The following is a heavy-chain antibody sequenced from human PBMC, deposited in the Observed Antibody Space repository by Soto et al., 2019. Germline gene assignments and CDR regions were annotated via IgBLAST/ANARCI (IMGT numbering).Heavy chain of an antibody. Sequence: QVQLVQSGAEVKKPGASVKVSCKASGYAFTSLGITWVRQAPGQGLEWMGWIGIYHGNTNYAQQLQGRVTMTRDTPTTTAHMELKSLTSDDTAVYYCARDRRVGATTDAYDICVQGTMVTVSS. CDR2: IGIYHGNT. J-gene: IGHJ3*02. V-gene: IGHV1-18*01. CDR3: ARDRRVGATTDAYDI. D-gene: IGHD1-26*01. CDR1: GYAFTSLG.